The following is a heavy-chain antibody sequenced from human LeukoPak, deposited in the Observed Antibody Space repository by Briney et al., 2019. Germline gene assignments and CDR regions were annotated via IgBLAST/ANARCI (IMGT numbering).Heavy chain of an antibody. CDR1: GCTFTGYY. D-gene: IGHD6-6*01. V-gene: IGHV1-2*02. CDR3: ATQGAARRHLSNFDY. J-gene: IGHJ4*02. CDR2: INPNSGGT. Sequence: GASVKVSCKASGCTFTGYYMHWVRQAPGQGLEWMGWINPNSGGTNYAQKFQGRVTMTRDTSISTAYMELSRLRSDDTAVYYCATQGAARRHLSNFDYWGQGTLVTVSS.